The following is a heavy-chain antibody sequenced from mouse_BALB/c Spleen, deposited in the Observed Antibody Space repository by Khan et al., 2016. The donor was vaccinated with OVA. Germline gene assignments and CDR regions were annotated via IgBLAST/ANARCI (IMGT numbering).Heavy chain of an antibody. Sequence: QVQLKESGPGLVAPSQSLSITCTVSGFSLTSYGVHWVRQPPGKGLEWLGVIWAGGSTNYNSALMSRLSISKDNSKSQVFLKMNSLQTDATAVYYCARAKGWDNAMDYWGQGTSVTVAS. D-gene: IGHD4-1*01. CDR1: GFSLTSYG. CDR3: ARAKGWDNAMDY. V-gene: IGHV2-9*02. CDR2: IWAGGST. J-gene: IGHJ4*01.